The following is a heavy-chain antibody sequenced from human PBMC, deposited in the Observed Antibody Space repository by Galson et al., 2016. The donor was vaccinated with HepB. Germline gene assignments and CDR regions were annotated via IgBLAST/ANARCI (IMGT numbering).Heavy chain of an antibody. V-gene: IGHV4-59*11. D-gene: IGHD6-19*01. J-gene: IGHJ4*02. CDR2: IYNTGST. CDR3: ARESEQLLSYFDY. Sequence: ETLSLTCTVSGGSISSHYWSWIRQPPGKGLEWIGYIYNTGSTNYNPSLKSRVTITLDTSKNQFSLKLSSVTAADTAVYYCARESEQLLSYFDYWGQGTLVTVSS. CDR1: GGSISSHY.